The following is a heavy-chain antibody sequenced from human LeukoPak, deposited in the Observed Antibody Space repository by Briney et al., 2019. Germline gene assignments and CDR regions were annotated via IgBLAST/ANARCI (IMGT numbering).Heavy chain of an antibody. CDR3: AKSLYGGCDY. CDR2: VNGNGGST. J-gene: IGHJ4*02. D-gene: IGHD3-16*02. CDR1: GLSFSTYA. V-gene: IGHV3-23*01. Sequence: GGSLRLSCAASGLSFSTYAMSWVRQAPGKGLEWVSGVNGNGGSTSYADSVKGRFTIFRDNSKNTVYLQMNSLRVEDTAVYYCAKSLYGGCDYWGQGTVVTVSS.